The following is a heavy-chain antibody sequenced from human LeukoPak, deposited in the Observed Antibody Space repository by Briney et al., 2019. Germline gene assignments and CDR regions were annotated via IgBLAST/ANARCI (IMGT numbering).Heavy chain of an antibody. D-gene: IGHD1-26*01. Sequence: PVGSLRLSCSAPGFTFSSYAMHWVCQAPGKGLEYVSAISSNGGSTYYADSVKGRFTISRDNSKNTLYLQMSSLRAEDTAVYYCAMGGSYYYYYGMDVWGQGTTVTVSS. J-gene: IGHJ6*02. CDR1: GFTFSSYA. CDR3: AMGGSYYYYYGMDV. V-gene: IGHV3-64D*06. CDR2: ISSNGGST.